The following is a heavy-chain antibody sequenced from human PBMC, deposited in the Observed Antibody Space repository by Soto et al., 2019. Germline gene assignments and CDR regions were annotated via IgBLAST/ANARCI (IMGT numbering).Heavy chain of an antibody. V-gene: IGHV4-59*01. J-gene: IGHJ6*02. CDR3: ARAGIVQVSYAMDV. CDR1: GGSIGVDS. Sequence: SETLSLTCTVSGGSIGVDSWSWIRQSPGKGLDFIGYIYHSGSTNYNPSLKSRVTISMDTSKNQLSLRLSSVTAADTAVYYCARAGIVQVSYAMDVWGQGTTVTVSS. D-gene: IGHD2-8*01. CDR2: IYHSGST.